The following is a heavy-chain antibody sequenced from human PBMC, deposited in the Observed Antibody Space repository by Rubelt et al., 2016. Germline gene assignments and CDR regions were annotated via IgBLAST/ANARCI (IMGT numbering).Heavy chain of an antibody. Sequence: GGSLRLSCAASGFTFSGYEMNWVRQAPGKGLEWVSYISDSGTTIYYADSVKGRFTISRDNAKNSLYLQMNSLRAEDTAVYYCAGEGSGNYYYYFDYWGQGTLVTVSS. CDR1: GFTFSGYE. J-gene: IGHJ4*02. D-gene: IGHD1-26*01. CDR3: AGEGSGNYYYYFDY. CDR2: ISDSGTTI. V-gene: IGHV3-48*03.